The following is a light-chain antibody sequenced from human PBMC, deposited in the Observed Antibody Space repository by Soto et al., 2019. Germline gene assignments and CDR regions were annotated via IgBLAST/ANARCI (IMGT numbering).Light chain of an antibody. CDR3: QQYNNWPPWT. J-gene: IGKJ1*01. V-gene: IGKV3-15*01. CDR2: GAS. Sequence: EIVMTQSPATLSVSPGERATLSCRASQSVSNNLAWYQQKAGQDPRLLIYGASTRTTGIPARFSGSGSGTEFTLTINSLQAEDFAVYYCQQYNNWPPWTFGQGTKVDIK. CDR1: QSVSNN.